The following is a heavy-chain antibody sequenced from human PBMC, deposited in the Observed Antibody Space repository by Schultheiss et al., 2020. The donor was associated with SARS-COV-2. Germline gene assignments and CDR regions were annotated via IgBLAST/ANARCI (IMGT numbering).Heavy chain of an antibody. CDR2: IKQDGSVE. CDR3: VKEGEEMGTS. D-gene: IGHD5-24*01. CDR1: GFTFRYYW. Sequence: GESLKISCATSGFTFRYYWMGWVRQAPGKGLEWVANIKQDGSVEHYVDSVRGRFIISRDNTKNSLDLQMNSLRVDDTAVYYCVKEGEEMGTSWGQGTLVTVSS. V-gene: IGHV3-7*03. J-gene: IGHJ4*02.